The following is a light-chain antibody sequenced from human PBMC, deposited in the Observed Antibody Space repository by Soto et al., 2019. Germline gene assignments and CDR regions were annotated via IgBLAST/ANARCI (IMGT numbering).Light chain of an antibody. CDR2: AAS. CDR3: QQTHAVPRT. Sequence: DVQVTQSPSSLSASVSDRVTIACRASQAIGNYLNWYQQKPGEAPKVLIFAASSLRSGVPSRFSGSGYGTDFTLTINNLHPEDSATYYCQQTHAVPRTFGQGTRLEIK. J-gene: IGKJ5*01. CDR1: QAIGNY. V-gene: IGKV1-39*01.